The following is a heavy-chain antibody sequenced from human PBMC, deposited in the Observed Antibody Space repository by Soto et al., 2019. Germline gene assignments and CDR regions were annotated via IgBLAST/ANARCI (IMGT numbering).Heavy chain of an antibody. CDR1: GFTFSSYA. D-gene: IGHD3-3*01. CDR2: ISGSGGST. Sequence: GGSLRLSCAASGFTFSSYAMSWVRQAPGKGLEWVSAISGSGGSTYYADSVKGRFTISRDNSKNTLYLQMNSLRAEDTAVYYCAKYGTSYDFWHGWFDPWGQGTLVTVSS. CDR3: AKYGTSYDFWHGWFDP. V-gene: IGHV3-23*01. J-gene: IGHJ5*02.